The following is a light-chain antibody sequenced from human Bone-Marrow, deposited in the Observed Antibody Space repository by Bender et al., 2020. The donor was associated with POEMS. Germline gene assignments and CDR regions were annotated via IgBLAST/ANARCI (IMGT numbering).Light chain of an antibody. Sequence: QSALTQPASVSGSPGQSITIPCTGTRSDVGSYNLVSWYQQHPGRAPKLMIYDVTNRPSGVSNRFSGSKSGNTASLTISGLQAEDEADYYCSSYTSTSTYVFGLGTKVTVL. CDR3: SSYTSTSTYV. CDR2: DVT. CDR1: RSDVGSYNL. J-gene: IGLJ1*01. V-gene: IGLV2-14*02.